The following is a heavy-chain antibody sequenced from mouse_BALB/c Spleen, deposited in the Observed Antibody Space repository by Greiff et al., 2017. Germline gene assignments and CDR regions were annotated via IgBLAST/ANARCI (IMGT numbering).Heavy chain of an antibody. CDR1: GYTFTSYV. Sequence: VQLQQSGPELVKPGASVKMSCKASGYTFTSYVMHWVKQKPGQGLEWIGYINPYNDGTKYNEKFKGKATLTSDKSSSTAYMELSSLTSEDSAVYYCAREGPHWYFDVWGAGTTVTVSS. CDR2: INPYNDGT. V-gene: IGHV1-14*01. J-gene: IGHJ1*01. CDR3: AREGPHWYFDV. D-gene: IGHD6-1*01.